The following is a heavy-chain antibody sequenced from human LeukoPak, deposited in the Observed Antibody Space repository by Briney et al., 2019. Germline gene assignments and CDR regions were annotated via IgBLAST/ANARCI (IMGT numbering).Heavy chain of an antibody. V-gene: IGHV3-30*04. D-gene: IGHD2-2*01. CDR2: ISYDGSNK. CDR1: GFTFSSYA. CDR3: ARDGSGFRGYCSSTSCSFDY. Sequence: GGSLRLSCAASGFTFSSYAMHWVSQAPGKGLEWVAVISYDGSNKNYADSVKGRFTISRDNSKSTLYLQMNSLRAEDTAVYYCARDGSGFRGYCSSTSCSFDYWGQGTLVTVSS. J-gene: IGHJ4*02.